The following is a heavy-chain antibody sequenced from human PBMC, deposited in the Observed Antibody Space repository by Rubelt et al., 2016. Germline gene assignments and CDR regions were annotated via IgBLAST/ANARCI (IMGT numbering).Heavy chain of an antibody. CDR1: GFTFSSYA. V-gene: IGHV3-30*04. D-gene: IGHD1-7*01. J-gene: IGHJ6*02. CDR3: ARDHLITGTTGSRPYQTYYYYGMDV. Sequence: GGGVVQPGRSLRLSCAASGFTFSSYAMHWVRQAPGKGLEWVAVISYDGSNKYYADSVKGRFTISRDNAKNSLYLQMNSLRAEDTAVYYCARDHLITGTTGSRPYQTYYYYGMDVWGQGTTVTVSS. CDR2: ISYDGSNK.